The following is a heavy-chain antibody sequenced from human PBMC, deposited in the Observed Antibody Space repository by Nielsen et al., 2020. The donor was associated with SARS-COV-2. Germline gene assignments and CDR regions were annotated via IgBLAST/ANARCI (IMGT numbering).Heavy chain of an antibody. CDR2: MNPNSGNT. D-gene: IGHD3-16*01. J-gene: IGHJ3*02. CDR1: GYTFTSYG. CDR3: ARAAAFDKRAFDI. V-gene: IGHV1-8*02. Sequence: ASVKVSCKASGYTFTSYGISWVRQATGQGLEWMGWMNPNSGNTGYAQKFQGRVTMTRNTSISTAYMELSSLRSEDTAVYYCARAAAFDKRAFDIWGQGTMVTVSS.